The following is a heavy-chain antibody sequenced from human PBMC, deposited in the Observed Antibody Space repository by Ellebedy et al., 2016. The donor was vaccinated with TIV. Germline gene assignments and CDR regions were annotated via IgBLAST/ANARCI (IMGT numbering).Heavy chain of an antibody. Sequence: ASVKVSCXASGYRFSSYAITWVRQASGQGFEWVGWIHTSLGQTEFAPRFQDRLSMTTDTSTSTAYMELRNLKSDDTAVYHCVRVSNFYDRARFDPWGQGTLITVSS. D-gene: IGHD3-16*01. CDR1: GYRFSSYA. CDR3: VRVSNFYDRARFDP. J-gene: IGHJ5*02. V-gene: IGHV1-18*04. CDR2: IHTSLGQT.